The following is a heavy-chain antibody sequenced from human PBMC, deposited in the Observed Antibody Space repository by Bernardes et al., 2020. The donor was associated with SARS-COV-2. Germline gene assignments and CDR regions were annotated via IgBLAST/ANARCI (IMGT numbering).Heavy chain of an antibody. CDR2: ISYDGSNQ. Sequence: VGSLSPSCAASGFTFRSSGMHWVRQAPGPGLEWVAVISYDGSNQYYADSVKGRFTISRDNSKNTLYLQMNSLRAEDTAVYYCAKEDYDYVWGSYRYLSYWGQGTLVTGSS. CDR1: GFTFRSSG. CDR3: AKEDYDYVWGSYRYLSY. D-gene: IGHD3-16*02. J-gene: IGHJ4*02. V-gene: IGHV3-30*18.